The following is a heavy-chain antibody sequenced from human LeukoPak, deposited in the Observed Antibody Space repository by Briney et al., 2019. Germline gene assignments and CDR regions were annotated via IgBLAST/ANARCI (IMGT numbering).Heavy chain of an antibody. CDR1: GYIFTDYY. D-gene: IGHD3-22*01. Sequence: ASVKVSCKASGYIFTDYYMHWVRQAPGQGLEWMGWIHPKTGDQKSLQKFQGRVTMTRDTSISTAYMELSRLRSDDTAVYYCARGEDGYYDSSGYESFDYWGQGTLVTVSS. V-gene: IGHV1-2*02. CDR3: ARGEDGYYDSSGYESFDY. CDR2: IHPKTGDQ. J-gene: IGHJ4*02.